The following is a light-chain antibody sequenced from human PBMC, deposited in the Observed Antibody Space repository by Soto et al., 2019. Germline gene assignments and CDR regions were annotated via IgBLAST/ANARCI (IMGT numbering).Light chain of an antibody. CDR3: QKYSSVPF. J-gene: IGKJ3*01. Sequence: DIQMTQSPSSLSASVGDRVTITCRASQGISNYIAWYQQKPGKAPKLLIYAASTLQSGVPSRFSGSGSGTDFTRTINSLQPEDVATYSCQKYSSVPFFGPGTKVHIK. CDR2: AAS. V-gene: IGKV1-27*01. CDR1: QGISNY.